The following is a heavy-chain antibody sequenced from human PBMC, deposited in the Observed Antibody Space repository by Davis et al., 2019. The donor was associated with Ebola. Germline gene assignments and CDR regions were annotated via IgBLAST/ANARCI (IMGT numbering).Heavy chain of an antibody. J-gene: IGHJ4*02. Sequence: ASVQVSCKASGYTFTDYYVHWVRQAPGQGLEWMGRINPNSGGTNYAQKFQGRVTMTRDTSISTAYMEVSRLRSDDTAVYYCARALTMIVVALGGYWGQGTLVTVSS. CDR1: GYTFTDYY. CDR2: INPNSGGT. V-gene: IGHV1-2*06. CDR3: ARALTMIVVALGGY. D-gene: IGHD3-22*01.